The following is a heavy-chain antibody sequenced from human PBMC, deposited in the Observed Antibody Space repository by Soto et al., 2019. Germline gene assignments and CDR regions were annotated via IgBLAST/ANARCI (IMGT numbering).Heavy chain of an antibody. CDR3: AKIYDFWSRHHESFDV. D-gene: IGHD3-3*01. Sequence: QLFESGGGLVQPGGSLRLSCVASGFSFGRYAMTWVRQAPGKGLEWVSGTSGNGGDTYYVDSVKGRFTISRDNPKNTLYLQMNSLRVEDTAIYYCAKIYDFWSRHHESFDVWGQGTSVTVSS. V-gene: IGHV3-23*01. CDR1: GFSFGRYA. CDR2: TSGNGGDT. J-gene: IGHJ3*01.